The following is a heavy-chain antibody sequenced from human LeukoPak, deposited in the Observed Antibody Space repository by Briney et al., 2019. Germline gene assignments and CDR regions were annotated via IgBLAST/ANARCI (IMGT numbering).Heavy chain of an antibody. V-gene: IGHV3-23*01. CDR2: ISGSGGST. CDR1: GFTFSSYA. CDR3: AGLSHGSGSYYDQAFQH. D-gene: IGHD3-10*01. J-gene: IGHJ1*01. Sequence: PGGSLRLSCAASGFTFSSYAMSWVRQAPGKGLEWVSAISGSGGSTYYADSVKGRFTSSRDNSKNTLYLQMNSLRAEDTAVYYCAGLSHGSGSYYDQAFQHWGQGTLVTVSS.